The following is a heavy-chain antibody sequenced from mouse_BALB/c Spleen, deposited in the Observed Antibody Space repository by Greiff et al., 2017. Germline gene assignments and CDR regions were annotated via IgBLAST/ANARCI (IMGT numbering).Heavy chain of an antibody. CDR2: IDPENGNT. V-gene: IGHV14-1*02. J-gene: IGHJ1*01. D-gene: IGHD1-1*01. Sequence: EVQLQQSGAELVRPGALVKLSCKASGFNIKDYYMHWVKQRPEQGLEWIGWIDPENGNTIYDPKFQGKASITADTSSNTAYLQLSSLTSEDTAVYYCARGSSYWYFDVWGAGTTVTVSS. CDR3: ARGSSYWYFDV. CDR1: GFNIKDYY.